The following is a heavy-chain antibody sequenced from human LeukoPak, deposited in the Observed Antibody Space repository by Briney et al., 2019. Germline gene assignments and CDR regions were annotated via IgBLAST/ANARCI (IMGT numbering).Heavy chain of an antibody. D-gene: IGHD3-10*01. CDR3: ASHYGSGSYLGEAFDI. V-gene: IGHV4-59*01. J-gene: IGHJ3*02. CDR1: GGSISSYY. CDR2: IYYSGST. Sequence: SETLSLTCTVSGGSISSYYWSWIRQPPGKGLEWIGYIYYSGSTNYNPSLKSRVTISVDTSKNQFSPKLSSVTAADTAVYYCASHYGSGSYLGEAFDIWGQGTMVTVSS.